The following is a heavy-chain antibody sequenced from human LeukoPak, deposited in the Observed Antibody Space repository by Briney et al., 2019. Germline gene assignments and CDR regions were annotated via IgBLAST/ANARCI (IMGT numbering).Heavy chain of an antibody. D-gene: IGHD3-22*01. Sequence: KAGGSLRLSCAASGFTFSDYYMSWIRQAPGKGLEWVSYISSSGTTIYYADSVKGRFTISRDNAKNSLYLQMNSLRAEDTAVYYCARDSRYDSSGYYSHWGQGTLVTVSS. CDR3: ARDSRYDSSGYYSH. CDR2: ISSSGTTI. CDR1: GFTFSDYY. J-gene: IGHJ4*02. V-gene: IGHV3-11*04.